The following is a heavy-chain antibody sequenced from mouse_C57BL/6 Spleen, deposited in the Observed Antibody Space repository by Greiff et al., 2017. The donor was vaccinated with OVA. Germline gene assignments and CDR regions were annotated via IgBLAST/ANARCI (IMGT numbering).Heavy chain of an antibody. CDR3: ARGGYDYLAY. CDR1: GYSITSGYY. Sequence: DVQLQESGPGLVKPSQSLSLTCSVTGYSITSGYYWNWIRQFPGNKLEWMGYISYDGSNNYNPSLKNRISITRDTSKNQFFLKLNSVTTEDTATYYCARGGYDYLAYWGQGTLVTVSA. J-gene: IGHJ3*01. V-gene: IGHV3-6*01. CDR2: ISYDGSN. D-gene: IGHD2-4*01.